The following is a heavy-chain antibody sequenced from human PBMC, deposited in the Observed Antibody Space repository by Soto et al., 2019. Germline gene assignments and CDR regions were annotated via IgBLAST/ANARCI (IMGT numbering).Heavy chain of an antibody. CDR2: FDPEDGET. J-gene: IGHJ4*02. V-gene: IGHV1-24*01. D-gene: IGHD3-3*01. Sequence: ASVKVSCKVSGYTLTELSMHWVRQAPGKGLEWMGGFDPEDGETIYAQKFQGRVTMTRDTSTSTVYMELSSLRSEDTAVYYCAIENFWSGYYMDYWGQGTLVTVSS. CDR3: AIENFWSGYYMDY. CDR1: GYTLTELS.